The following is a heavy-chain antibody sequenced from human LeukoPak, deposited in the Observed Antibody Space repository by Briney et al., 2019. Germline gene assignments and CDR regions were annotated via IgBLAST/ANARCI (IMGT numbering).Heavy chain of an antibody. CDR1: GFTFSSYA. V-gene: IGHV3-30*04. J-gene: IGHJ5*02. Sequence: GGALRLSCAASGFTFSSYAMHWVRQAPGKGLEWVAVISYDGSNKYYADSLKGRFTISRDNSKNTLYLQMNSLRAEDTAVYYCAREGGSGWYSGWFDPWGQGTLVTVSS. CDR3: AREGGSGWYSGWFDP. D-gene: IGHD6-19*01. CDR2: ISYDGSNK.